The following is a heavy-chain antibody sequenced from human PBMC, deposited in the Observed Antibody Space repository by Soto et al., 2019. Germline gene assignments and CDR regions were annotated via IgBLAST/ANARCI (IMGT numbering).Heavy chain of an antibody. CDR2: ITSTGDT. CDR1: GFTLNYYA. Sequence: EVQLLESGGGLVQPGGSLRLSCAASGFTLNYYAINWVRQAPGKGLEWVSAITSTGDTYYEDSVKGRFTISRDNSKNTLYLQMNSLRAEDTAVYYCAKEIAASATLWLDPWGQGTLVTVSS. J-gene: IGHJ5*02. CDR3: AKEIAASATLWLDP. D-gene: IGHD2-15*01. V-gene: IGHV3-23*01.